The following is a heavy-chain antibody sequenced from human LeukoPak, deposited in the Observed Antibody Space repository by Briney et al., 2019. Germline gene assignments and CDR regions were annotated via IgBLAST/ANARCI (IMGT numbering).Heavy chain of an antibody. CDR1: GYTFTGYY. CDR3: ARGATILYYYYYYMDV. V-gene: IGHV1-2*02. Sequence: ASVTVSCKASGYTFTGYYMHWVRQAPGQGLEWMGWIIPNSGGTSYAQKFQGRVTMTRDTSISTAYMELSSLRSEDTAVYYCARGATILYYYYYYMDVWGKGTTVTVSS. J-gene: IGHJ6*03. CDR2: IIPNSGGT. D-gene: IGHD5-12*01.